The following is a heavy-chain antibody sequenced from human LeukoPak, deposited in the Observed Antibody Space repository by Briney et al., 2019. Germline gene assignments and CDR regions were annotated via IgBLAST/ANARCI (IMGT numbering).Heavy chain of an antibody. CDR3: VRVNLWGTYRYGDY. V-gene: IGHV1-18*04. CDR1: GYNFFSSG. Sequence: EASVRVSCKASGYNFFSSGISWVRQAPGQGLEWMGWINIYDGNTYYAQKVQGRATMTTDMSTSTTYMEVRSLTSDDTAVYFCVRVNLWGTYRYGDYWGQGPLVTVSS. CDR2: INIYDGNT. J-gene: IGHJ4*02. D-gene: IGHD3-16*02.